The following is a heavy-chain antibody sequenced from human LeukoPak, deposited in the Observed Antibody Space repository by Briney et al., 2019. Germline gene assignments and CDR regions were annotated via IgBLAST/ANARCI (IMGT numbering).Heavy chain of an antibody. J-gene: IGHJ6*04. Sequence: SVKVSCKASGFTFTSSAVQWVRQARGQRLEWIGWIVVGSGDTNYAQKFQERVTITRDMSTSTAYMELSSLRSEDTAVYYCAACSTSCLTYYYYYGMDVWGKGTTVTVSS. V-gene: IGHV1-58*01. CDR3: AACSTSCLTYYYYYGMDV. CDR1: GFTFTSSA. CDR2: IVVGSGDT. D-gene: IGHD2-2*01.